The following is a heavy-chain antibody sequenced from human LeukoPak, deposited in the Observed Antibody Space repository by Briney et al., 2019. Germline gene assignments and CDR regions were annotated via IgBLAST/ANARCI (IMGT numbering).Heavy chain of an antibody. D-gene: IGHD6-19*01. V-gene: IGHV3-30*18. CDR1: GFTFSSYG. CDR2: ISYDGSNK. CDR3: AKDSSSGCPTCYYYGMDV. J-gene: IGHJ6*02. Sequence: GGSLRLSCAASGFTFSSYGIHWVRQAPGKGLEWVAVISYDGSNKYYADSVKGRFTISRDNSKNTLYLQMNSLRAEDTAVYYCAKDSSSGCPTCYYYGMDVWGQGTTVTVSS.